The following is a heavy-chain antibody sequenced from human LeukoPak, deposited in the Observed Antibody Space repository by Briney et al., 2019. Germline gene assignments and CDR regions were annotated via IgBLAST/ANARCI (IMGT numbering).Heavy chain of an antibody. J-gene: IGHJ4*01. V-gene: IGHV1-18*01. CDR1: NYTFINYG. Sequence: ASVKVSCKASNYTFINYGIGWVRQAPGQGLEWMGWISAYNGNTQYAEKFRDRVTMTTDSSTRTGYMELTGLKSDDTAVYYCGRFFSNYGDCWGHGTLVTVSS. D-gene: IGHD3-10*01. CDR3: GRFFSNYGDC. CDR2: ISAYNGNT.